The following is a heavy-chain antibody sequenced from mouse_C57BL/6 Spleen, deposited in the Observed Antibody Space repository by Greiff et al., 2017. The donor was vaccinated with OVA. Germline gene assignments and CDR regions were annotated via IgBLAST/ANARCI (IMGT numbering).Heavy chain of an antibody. Sequence: VQLVESGPGLVQPSQSLSITCTVSGFSLTSYGVHWVRQSPGKGLEWLGVIWSGGSTDYNAAFISRLSISKDNSKSQVFFKMNSLQADDTAIYYCARGAAQANAMDYWGQGTSVTVSS. CDR1: GFSLTSYG. CDR3: ARGAAQANAMDY. J-gene: IGHJ4*01. D-gene: IGHD3-2*02. V-gene: IGHV2-2*01. CDR2: IWSGGST.